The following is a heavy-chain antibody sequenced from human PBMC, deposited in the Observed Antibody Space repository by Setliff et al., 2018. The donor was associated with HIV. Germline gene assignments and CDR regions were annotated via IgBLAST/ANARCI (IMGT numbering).Heavy chain of an antibody. V-gene: IGHV4-59*12. J-gene: IGHJ5*02. D-gene: IGHD3-10*01. CDR2: IYHSGST. CDR3: ARDGGFGDQGGNWFDP. Sequence: TLSLTCTVSGGSISSYYWTWIRQPPGKGLEWIGYIYHSGSTNYNPSLKSRVTISVDKSKNQFSLKLSSVTAADTAVYYCARDGGFGDQGGNWFDPWGQGTLVTAPQ. CDR1: GGSISSYY.